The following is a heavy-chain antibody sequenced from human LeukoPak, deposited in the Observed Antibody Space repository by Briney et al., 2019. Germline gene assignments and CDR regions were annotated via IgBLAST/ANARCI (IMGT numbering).Heavy chain of an antibody. CDR1: GFTFSSYA. CDR2: ISSNGGST. CDR3: VKGGAYCSGGSCYGNFDY. D-gene: IGHD2-15*01. J-gene: IGHJ4*02. Sequence: PGGSLRLSCSASGFTFSSYAMHWVRQAPGKGLEYVSAISSNGGSTYYADSVKGRFTISRDNSKNTLYLQMSSLRAEDTAVYYCVKGGAYCSGGSCYGNFDYWGQGTPVTVSS. V-gene: IGHV3-64D*06.